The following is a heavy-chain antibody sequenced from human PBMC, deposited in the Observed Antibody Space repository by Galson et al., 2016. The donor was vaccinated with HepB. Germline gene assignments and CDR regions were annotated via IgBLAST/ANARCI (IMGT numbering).Heavy chain of an antibody. CDR2: ISYDGSNK. J-gene: IGHJ6*02. Sequence: SLRLSCAASGFTFSTYGMHWVRQAPGKGLEWVAVISYDGSNKKYADSVKGRFTISRDTSKNTLYLQMKNLTAEDTAVYHCARGRDYGEYADGAMDVWGQGTAVTVSS. V-gene: IGHV3-30*03. CDR3: ARGRDYGEYADGAMDV. CDR1: GFTFSTYG. D-gene: IGHD4-17*01.